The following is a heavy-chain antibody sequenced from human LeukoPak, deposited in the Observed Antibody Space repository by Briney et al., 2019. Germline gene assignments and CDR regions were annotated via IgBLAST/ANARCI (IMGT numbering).Heavy chain of an antibody. V-gene: IGHV4-59*01. J-gene: IGHJ5*02. D-gene: IGHD6-13*01. CDR3: ARTDSSSWYNWFDP. CDR1: GGSISSYY. CDR2: IYYSGST. Sequence: SETLSLTCTVSGGSISSYYWSWVRQSPGKGLEWIGYIYYSGSTTYYPSLKSRITISVDTSRNQFSLNLTSVTAADTAVYYCARTDSSSWYNWFDPWGQGTLVTVSP.